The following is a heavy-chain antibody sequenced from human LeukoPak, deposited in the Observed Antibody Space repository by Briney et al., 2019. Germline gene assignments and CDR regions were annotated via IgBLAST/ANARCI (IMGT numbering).Heavy chain of an antibody. Sequence: SVTLSFTCTVSGYSISSGYYWGWIRQPPGKGLEWIGSIYHSGSTYYNPSLKSRVTISVDTSKNQFSLKLSSVTAADTAVYYCARGRYYYYMDVWGKGTTVTVSS. CDR2: IYHSGST. CDR3: ARGRYYYYMDV. V-gene: IGHV4-38-2*02. CDR1: GYSISSGYY. J-gene: IGHJ6*03.